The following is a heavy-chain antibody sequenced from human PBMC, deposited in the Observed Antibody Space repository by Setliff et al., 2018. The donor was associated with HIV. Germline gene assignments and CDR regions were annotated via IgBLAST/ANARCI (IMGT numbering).Heavy chain of an antibody. CDR1: GGSISSYF. CDR3: ARGYSSSWYDS. J-gene: IGHJ5*01. Sequence: SETLSLTCTVSGGSISSYFWGWIRQPPGKGLEWIGYIYTSGSTNYNPSLKSRVTISVDTSKNQFSLRLSSVTAADTAVYYCARGYSSSWYDSWGQGTLVTVSS. D-gene: IGHD6-13*01. V-gene: IGHV4-4*08. CDR2: IYTSGST.